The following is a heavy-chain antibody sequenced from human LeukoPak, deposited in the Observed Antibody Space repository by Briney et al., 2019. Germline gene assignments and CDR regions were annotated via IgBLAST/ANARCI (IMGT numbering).Heavy chain of an antibody. D-gene: IGHD5-12*01. CDR1: GFTFSDYY. V-gene: IGHV3-11*01. J-gene: IGHJ5*02. CDR2: ISSSGSTI. CDR3: AREIVATIEGNWFDP. Sequence: GGSLRLSCAASGFTFSDYYMSWIRQAPGKGLEWVSYISSSGSTIYYADSVKGRFTISRDNAKNSLHLQMNSLRAEDTAVYYCAREIVATIEGNWFDPWGQGTLVTVSS.